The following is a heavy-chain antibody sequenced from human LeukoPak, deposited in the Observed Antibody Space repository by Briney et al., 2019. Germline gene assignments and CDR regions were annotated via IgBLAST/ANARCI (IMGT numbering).Heavy chain of an antibody. D-gene: IGHD5-24*01. Sequence: ASVNVSCKASGYTFTSYDINWVRQATGQGLEWMGWMNPNSGNTGYAQKFQGRVTMTRNTSISTAYMELSSLRSEDTAVYYCARGGLQHYGMDVWGQGTTVTVSS. J-gene: IGHJ6*02. V-gene: IGHV1-8*01. CDR3: ARGGLQHYGMDV. CDR1: GYTFTSYD. CDR2: MNPNSGNT.